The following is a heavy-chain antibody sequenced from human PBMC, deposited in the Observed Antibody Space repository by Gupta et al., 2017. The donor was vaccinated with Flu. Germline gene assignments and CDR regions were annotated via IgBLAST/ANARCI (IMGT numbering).Heavy chain of an antibody. CDR2: IWDDGNNT. CDR3: ANERDAFDGFDV. V-gene: IGHV3-33*03. D-gene: IGHD2-21*02. J-gene: IGHJ3*01. Sequence: VRQAPGMGLEWVAGIWDDGNNTCYADSVKGRFTISRDNAKNTLDLQMNSLRAEDAAIYYCANERDAFDGFDVWGQGTMVTVSS.